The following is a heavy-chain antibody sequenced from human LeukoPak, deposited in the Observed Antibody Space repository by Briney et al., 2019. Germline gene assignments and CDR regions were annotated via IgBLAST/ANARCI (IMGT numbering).Heavy chain of an antibody. Sequence: SVKVSCTASGGTFSSYAISWVRQAPGQGIEWMGGIIPIFGTANYAQKFQGRVTITADESTSTAYMELSSLRSEDTAVYYCATLQWELRTFDYWGQGTLVSVSS. CDR2: IIPIFGTA. J-gene: IGHJ4*02. CDR3: ATLQWELRTFDY. V-gene: IGHV1-69*13. D-gene: IGHD1-26*01. CDR1: GGTFSSYA.